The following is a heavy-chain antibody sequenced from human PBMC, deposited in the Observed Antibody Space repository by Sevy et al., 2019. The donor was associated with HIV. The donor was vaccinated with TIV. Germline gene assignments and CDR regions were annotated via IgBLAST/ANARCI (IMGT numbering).Heavy chain of an antibody. CDR3: ASWTTFKAAPDFDY. Sequence: GGSLRLSCAASGFTFSSYSMNWVRQAPGKGLEWVSSISSSSSDIYYADSVKGRFTISRDNAKNSLYLQMNSLRAEDTAVYYCASWTTFKAAPDFDYWGQGTLVTVSS. CDR1: GFTFSSYS. D-gene: IGHD1-1*01. J-gene: IGHJ4*02. CDR2: ISSSSSDI. V-gene: IGHV3-21*01.